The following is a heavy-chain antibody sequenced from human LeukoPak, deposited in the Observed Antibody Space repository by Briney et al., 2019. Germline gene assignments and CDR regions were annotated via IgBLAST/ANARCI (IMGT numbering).Heavy chain of an antibody. CDR3: TREYLTVSYFDY. CDR1: GFTFSSYW. J-gene: IGHJ4*02. V-gene: IGHV3-7*05. CDR2: IKQDGSGQ. D-gene: IGHD4-11*01. Sequence: PGRSLRLSCAASGFTFSSYWMSWVRQAPGKGLEWVANIKQDGSGQYYVDSVKGRFTISRDNAKNSLFLQMNSLRGEDTAVYYCTREYLTVSYFDYWGQGTLVTVSS.